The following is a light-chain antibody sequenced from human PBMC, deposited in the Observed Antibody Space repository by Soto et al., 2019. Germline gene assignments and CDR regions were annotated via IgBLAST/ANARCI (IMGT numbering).Light chain of an antibody. Sequence: QSVVTQPPSASGTPGQRVTISCSGSSSNIGHNAVNWLQQLPGTAPKLLIYSNNQRPSGVPDRFSGSKSGTSASLAISGIQSEDEADYYCVTCDERLNGYVFGAGTKLTVL. CDR1: SSNIGHNA. CDR2: SNN. CDR3: VTCDERLNGYV. V-gene: IGLV1-44*01. J-gene: IGLJ1*01.